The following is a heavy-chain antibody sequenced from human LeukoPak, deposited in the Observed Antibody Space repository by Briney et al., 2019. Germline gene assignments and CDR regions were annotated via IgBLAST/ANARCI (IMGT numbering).Heavy chain of an antibody. J-gene: IGHJ3*02. CDR1: GGSISSYY. Sequence: SETLSLTCTVSGGSISSYYWSWIRQPPGKGLEWIAYIYYSGSSNYNPSLKSRVTISVDTSTNLFSLNLSSVTAADTAVYYCARGRVTGDAFDIWGQGTMVTVSS. D-gene: IGHD4-11*01. V-gene: IGHV4-59*12. CDR3: ARGRVTGDAFDI. CDR2: IYYSGSS.